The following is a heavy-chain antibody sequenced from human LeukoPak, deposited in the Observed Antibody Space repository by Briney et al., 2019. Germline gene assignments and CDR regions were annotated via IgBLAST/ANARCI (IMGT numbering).Heavy chain of an antibody. CDR2: IYPGDSDT. CDR1: GYSFTTYW. D-gene: IGHD3-22*01. J-gene: IGHJ3*01. CDR3: ARQWNYYQSSGYLTV. V-gene: IGHV5-51*01. Sequence: GQSLKISCKGSGYSFTTYWIGWVRQMPGKGLEWMGIIYPGDSDTRYSPSFKGQVTISADKSISTAYLQWSSLKSAHTATYYCARQWNYYQSSGYLTVWAQGTVVTVSS.